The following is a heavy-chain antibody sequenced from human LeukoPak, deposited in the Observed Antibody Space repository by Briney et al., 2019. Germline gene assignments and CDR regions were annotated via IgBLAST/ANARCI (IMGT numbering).Heavy chain of an antibody. CDR2: LLYDGNNE. V-gene: IGHV3-30*02. CDR1: GFFFSNSG. CDR3: AKDGLYCTGGSCYNLLNS. J-gene: IGHJ4*02. Sequence: GGSLRLSCAASGFFFSNSGMHWVRQAPGKRLEWVAILLYDGNNEYYADSVKGRFTASRDNSENTLYLQMNSLRSEDTAVYYCAKDGLYCTGGSCYNLLNSWGQGTLVIVSS. D-gene: IGHD2-15*01.